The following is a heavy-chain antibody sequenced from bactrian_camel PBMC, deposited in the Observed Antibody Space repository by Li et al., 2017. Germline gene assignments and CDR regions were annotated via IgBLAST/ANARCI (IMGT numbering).Heavy chain of an antibody. V-gene: IGHV3S53*01. CDR1: VASFYC. CDR2: IDDVGSI. D-gene: IGHD7*01. Sequence: QLVESGGGSVQAEGSLRLSCAASVASFYCMGWYRQTPGKEREAVAAIDDVGSISYSNFAKGRFTISRDNAKNTMYLQMNSLKPDDAGTYCCAVAIRGMYGGTWFCHNRDGIDYWGEGTQVTVS. J-gene: IGHJ7*01.